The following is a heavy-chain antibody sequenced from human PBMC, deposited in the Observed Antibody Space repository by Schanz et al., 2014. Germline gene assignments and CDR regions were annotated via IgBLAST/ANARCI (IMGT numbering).Heavy chain of an antibody. V-gene: IGHV3-23*04. CDR2: ISGSGAST. J-gene: IGHJ4*02. CDR3: AKDQGSYGSGSYSYFDY. CDR1: GFTFDPYA. D-gene: IGHD3-10*01. Sequence: VQLVESGGGVVQPGGSLRLSCAASGFTFDPYAMHWLRQSPGKGLEWVSAISGSGASTYYADSVKGRFTISRDNSKNTLYLQMNSLRAEDTAVYYCAKDQGSYGSGSYSYFDYWGQGTLVTVSS.